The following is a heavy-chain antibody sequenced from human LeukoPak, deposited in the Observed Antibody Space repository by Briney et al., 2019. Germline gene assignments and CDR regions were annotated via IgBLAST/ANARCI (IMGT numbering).Heavy chain of an antibody. CDR3: ARGRSGLSLEGVYYYYMDV. Sequence: PWASVKVSCKASGYTFTSYDINWVRQATGQGLEWMGWMNPNSGNTGYAQKFQGRVTMTRNTSVTTAYMELTNLRSADTAVYYCARGRSGLSLEGVYYYYMDVWGQGTTVTVSS. CDR2: MNPNSGNT. J-gene: IGHJ6*03. D-gene: IGHD3-3*01. V-gene: IGHV1-8*01. CDR1: GYTFTSYD.